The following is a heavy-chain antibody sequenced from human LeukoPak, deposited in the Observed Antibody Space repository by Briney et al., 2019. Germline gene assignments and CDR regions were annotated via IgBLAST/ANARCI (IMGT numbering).Heavy chain of an antibody. CDR1: GFTFDDYA. CDR3: AKSYCSGGSCYSIFGS. CDR2: ISWNSGSI. Sequence: PGRSLRLSCAASGFTFDDYAMHWVRQAPGKGLEWVSGISWNSGSIGYADSVKGRFTISSDNAKNSLYLQMNSLRAEDTALYYCAKSYCSGGSCYSIFGSWGQGTLVTVSS. D-gene: IGHD2-15*01. J-gene: IGHJ5*02. V-gene: IGHV3-9*01.